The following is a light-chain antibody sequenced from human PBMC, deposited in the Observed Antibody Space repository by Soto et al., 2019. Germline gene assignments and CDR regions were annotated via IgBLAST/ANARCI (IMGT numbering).Light chain of an antibody. CDR2: EAS. J-gene: IGKJ1*01. Sequence: DIQMTQSPSTLSASVGDRVTITCRASQGISSWVAWYQQIPGKAPKLLIYEASTLEIGVPSRFSGSGSGTEFTLTISSLQPDDFATYYCQQYNSYSWTFGQGTKVDIK. CDR3: QQYNSYSWT. CDR1: QGISSW. V-gene: IGKV1-5*03.